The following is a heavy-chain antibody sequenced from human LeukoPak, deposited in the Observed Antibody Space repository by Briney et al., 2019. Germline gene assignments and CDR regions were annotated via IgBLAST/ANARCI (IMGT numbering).Heavy chain of an antibody. D-gene: IGHD3-10*01. CDR1: GGSIRSGDYF. Sequence: SSETLSLTCTVSGGSIRSGDYFWTWIRQPPGKGLEWIGYIDYSGSTYYKPYLKSRLTISLDTSKHQFSLKLTSVTAADTAVYSCARSYPPGSGSYVDYWGQGTLVIVSS. CDR2: IDYSGST. V-gene: IGHV4-30-4*01. J-gene: IGHJ4*02. CDR3: ARSYPPGSGSYVDY.